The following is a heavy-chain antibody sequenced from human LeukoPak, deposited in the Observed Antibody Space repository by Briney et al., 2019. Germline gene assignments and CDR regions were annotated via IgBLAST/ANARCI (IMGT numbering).Heavy chain of an antibody. CDR3: ARFSVVPAAVDY. J-gene: IGHJ4*02. V-gene: IGHV6-1*01. Sequence: QTLSLTCAFSGDSVSSNSAAWNWLRQSPSTGLEWLGRTYYRSKWYNDYAVSVKSRITINPDTSKNQFSLQLNSVTPEDTAVYYCARFSVVPAAVDYWGRGTLVTVSS. CDR1: GDSVSSNSAA. D-gene: IGHD2-2*01. CDR2: TYYRSKWYN.